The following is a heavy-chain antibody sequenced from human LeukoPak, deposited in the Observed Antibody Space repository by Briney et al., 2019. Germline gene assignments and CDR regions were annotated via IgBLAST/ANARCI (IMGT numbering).Heavy chain of an antibody. V-gene: IGHV6-1*01. D-gene: IGHD2-2*01. CDR3: ARGGIGYCSTTRCPFDF. CDR1: GDSVSSNSAA. J-gene: IGHJ4*02. Sequence: SQTLSLTCAISGDSVSSNSAAWNWIRQSPSRGLEWLGRTYYRSKWSNDYAVSVKSRITISPDTSKNQFSLQLKSVTPEDTAVYYCARGGIGYCSTTRCPFDFWGQGTLVTVSS. CDR2: TYYRSKWSN.